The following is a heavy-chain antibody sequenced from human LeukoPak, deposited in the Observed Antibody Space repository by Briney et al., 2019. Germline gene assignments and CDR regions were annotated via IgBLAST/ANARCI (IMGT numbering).Heavy chain of an antibody. J-gene: IGHJ3*01. Sequence: PGGSLRLSCAASGFTFKNAWMNWVRQAPGKGLEWVGRIKKRSDGGIADYAAPVKDRFIISRDDSQDTLYLQMNTLKTEDTAVYYCTRDWYHAFDFWGQGTVVTVSS. CDR3: TRDWYHAFDF. CDR2: IKKRSDGGIA. V-gene: IGHV3-15*07. CDR1: GFTFKNAW. D-gene: IGHD3-9*01.